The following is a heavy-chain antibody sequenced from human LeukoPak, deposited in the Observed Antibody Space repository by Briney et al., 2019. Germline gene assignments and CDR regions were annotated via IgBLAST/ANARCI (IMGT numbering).Heavy chain of an antibody. CDR1: GITFSDYD. V-gene: IGHV3-11*04. Sequence: GGSLRLSCAASGITFSDYDMSWIRQAPGKGLEWVSDISSSGNTNYYADSVKGRFTISRDNAKNSLYLQMNSLRAEDTAVYFCARENLYVENTGMADAFDLWGQGTMVTVSS. CDR2: ISSSGNTN. J-gene: IGHJ3*01. D-gene: IGHD2/OR15-2a*01. CDR3: ARENLYVENTGMADAFDL.